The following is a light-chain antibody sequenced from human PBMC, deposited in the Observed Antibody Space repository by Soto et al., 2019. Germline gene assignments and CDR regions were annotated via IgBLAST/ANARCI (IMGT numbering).Light chain of an antibody. V-gene: IGKV3-20*01. J-gene: IGKJ2*01. Sequence: EIVLTQSPGTLSLSPGERATLSCRASQSVRSSYLAWYKQKPGQAPRLLIYIASNRATGIPDRFSGIGSGTDCTLTIRRRETEDFAVYYCQQYGSLPRTFGQGTKLAIK. CDR2: IAS. CDR1: QSVRSSY. CDR3: QQYGSLPRT.